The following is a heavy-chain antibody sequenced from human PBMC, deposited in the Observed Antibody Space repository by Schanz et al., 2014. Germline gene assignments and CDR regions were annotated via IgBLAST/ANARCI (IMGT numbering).Heavy chain of an antibody. Sequence: VQLEQSGAEVKKPGSSVKVSCKASGGTFSSFGINWVRQAPGQGLEWMGRIIPSLGLAKYEQKFQAKVTIPADTSTTTAYMELSGLRSEDTAVYYCARVSMEFERVKSYYYYMDVWGRGTTVTVSS. CDR1: GGTFSSFG. CDR3: ARVSMEFERVKSYYYYMDV. V-gene: IGHV1-69*04. J-gene: IGHJ6*03. CDR2: IIPSLGLA. D-gene: IGHD3-10*01.